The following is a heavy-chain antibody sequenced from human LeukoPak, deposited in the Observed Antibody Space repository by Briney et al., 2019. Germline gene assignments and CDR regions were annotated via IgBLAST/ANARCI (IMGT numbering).Heavy chain of an antibody. Sequence: SGGSRRLSCAACGLTVSRNYMGWVRQATGEGLEWVSVFYSDGSIYVADSVKGRFTISKDTSKNTAYLQMNSLRVEDTAVYYCAREALTNSRLPYGMDVWGQGTTVTVSS. CDR3: AREALTNSRLPYGMDV. J-gene: IGHJ6*02. V-gene: IGHV3-53*01. CDR1: GLTVSRNY. D-gene: IGHD1-14*01. CDR2: FYSDGSI.